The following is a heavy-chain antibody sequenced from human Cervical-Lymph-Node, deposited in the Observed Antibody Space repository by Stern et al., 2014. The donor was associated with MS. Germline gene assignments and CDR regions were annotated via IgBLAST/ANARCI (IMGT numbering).Heavy chain of an antibody. CDR1: GGSISSAAYY. J-gene: IGHJ4*02. D-gene: IGHD5-24*01. V-gene: IGHV4-30-4*01. Sequence: QVQLQESGPGLVKPSQTLSLTCAVSGGSISSAAYYWSWIRQSPGKGLEWIGYIHNSGTTYYNPSLKSRFTISVDTSKNQFSLKLRSVTAADTAVYYCSRDADGYSLVFGYWGRGTLVTVSS. CDR2: IHNSGTT. CDR3: SRDADGYSLVFGY.